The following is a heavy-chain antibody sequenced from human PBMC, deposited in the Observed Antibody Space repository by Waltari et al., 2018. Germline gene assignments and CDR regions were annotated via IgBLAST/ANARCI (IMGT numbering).Heavy chain of an antibody. CDR1: GGSISSYY. D-gene: IGHD2-2*01. CDR3: AREEYQLNYYYYYMDV. Sequence: QVQLQESGPGLVKPSETLSLTCTVSGGSISSYYWSWIRQPAGKGLEWIGRIYTSGSTNYNPSLESRVTMSVDTSKNQFSLKLSSVTAADTAVYYCAREEYQLNYYYYYMDVWGKGTTVTVSS. CDR2: IYTSGST. V-gene: IGHV4-4*07. J-gene: IGHJ6*03.